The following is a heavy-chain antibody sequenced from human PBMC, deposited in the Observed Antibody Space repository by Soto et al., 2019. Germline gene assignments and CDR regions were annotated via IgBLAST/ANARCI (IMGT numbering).Heavy chain of an antibody. CDR1: GFTFSNFW. CDR2: INQNGGAM. Sequence: EVQLVESGGGLVQPGGSLRLSCAASGFTFSNFWMTWFPQAPGKGLGWVASINQNGGAMHYVDSVKGRFTVSRDNAKNSLYLQVNSLRAEDTAVFYCARVWNDGRFDYWGQGTLVTVSS. D-gene: IGHD1-1*01. V-gene: IGHV3-7*01. J-gene: IGHJ4*02. CDR3: ARVWNDGRFDY.